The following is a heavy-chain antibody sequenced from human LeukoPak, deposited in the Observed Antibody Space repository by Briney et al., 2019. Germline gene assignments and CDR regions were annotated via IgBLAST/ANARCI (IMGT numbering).Heavy chain of an antibody. J-gene: IGHJ4*02. V-gene: IGHV3-21*01. Sequence: GGSLRLSCAASGFTFSSYSMNWVRQAPGKGLEGVSSISSSSSYIYYADSVKGRFTISRDNAKNSLYLQMNSLRAEDTAVYYCASSGVVVVAEFDYWGQGTLVTVSS. CDR3: ASSGVVVVAEFDY. CDR1: GFTFSSYS. D-gene: IGHD2-15*01. CDR2: ISSSSSYI.